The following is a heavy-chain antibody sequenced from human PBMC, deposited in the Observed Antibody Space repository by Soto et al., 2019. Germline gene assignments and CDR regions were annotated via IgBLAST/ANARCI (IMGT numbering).Heavy chain of an antibody. CDR1: GFPFSDYG. CDR3: VKALYIWGVTGDY. J-gene: IGHJ4*02. V-gene: IGHV3-23*01. Sequence: EVHLLESGGGLVQPGGSLRLACADSGFPFSDYGVSWVRQTPGKGLQWVSLITAGNGDTYYADSVKGRFTISRDNSKNTLNLQMNNLRVEDSAIYYCVKALYIWGVTGDYWGQGALVTVAS. CDR2: ITAGNGDT. D-gene: IGHD3-16*01.